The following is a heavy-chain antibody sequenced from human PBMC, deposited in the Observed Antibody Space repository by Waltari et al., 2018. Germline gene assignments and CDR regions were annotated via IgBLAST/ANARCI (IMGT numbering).Heavy chain of an antibody. CDR3: ARKIRTYYVVAFDL. CDR2: ISWNGETV. J-gene: IGHJ3*01. D-gene: IGHD1-26*01. Sequence: EEQLVESGGGLVQHGRSLGLSGAASGFTFDDQSMHWVPQDPGKGLEWVSSISWNGETVAYADSVKGRYTISRDNAKKSLFLQMNSVRPEDTALYYCARKIRTYYVVAFDLWGQGTMVLVSS. CDR1: GFTFDDQS. V-gene: IGHV3-9*01.